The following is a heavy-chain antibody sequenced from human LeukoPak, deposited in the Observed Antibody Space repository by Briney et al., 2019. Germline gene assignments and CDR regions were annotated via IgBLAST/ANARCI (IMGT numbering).Heavy chain of an antibody. CDR1: GYNLTELS. Sequence: GASVKVSCKVSGYNLTELSMHRVRQAPGKGLEWMGGFDPEDGETIYAQKFQGGVTMTEDTSTDTAYMELSSLRSEDTAVYYCATSTQGFLEWLQDWGQGTLVTVSS. J-gene: IGHJ4*02. CDR3: ATSTQGFLEWLQD. CDR2: FDPEDGET. D-gene: IGHD3-3*01. V-gene: IGHV1-24*01.